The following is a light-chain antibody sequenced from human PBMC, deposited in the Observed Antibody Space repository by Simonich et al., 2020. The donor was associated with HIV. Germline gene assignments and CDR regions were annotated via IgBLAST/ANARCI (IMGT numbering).Light chain of an antibody. CDR3: MQSVQLPIT. CDR2: EVS. V-gene: IGKV2D-29*02. CDR1: QSLLHSDGNTY. Sequence: DIVMTQTPLSLSVTPGQPASISCNSSQSLLHSDGNTYLNWYLPKPGQSPHLLIHEVSNRFSGVPDRFSGSGSGTDFTLKISRVEAADIGLYYCMQSVQLPITFGQGTRLEIK. J-gene: IGKJ5*01.